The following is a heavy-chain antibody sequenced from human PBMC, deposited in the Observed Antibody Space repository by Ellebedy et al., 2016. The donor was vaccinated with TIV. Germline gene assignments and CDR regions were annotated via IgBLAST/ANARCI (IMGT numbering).Heavy chain of an antibody. J-gene: IGHJ4*02. CDR3: AKLDSSGYYYGRLDY. CDR1: GFTFRNFA. D-gene: IGHD3-22*01. Sequence: GESLKISCAASGFTFRNFAMTWVRQAPGKGLEWFSSISSSGVSSDYADSVRGRVTISRDNSKSTLYLQMDSLRADDSAEYYCAKLDSSGYYYGRLDYWGQGTLVTVSS. V-gene: IGHV3-23*01. CDR2: ISSSGVSS.